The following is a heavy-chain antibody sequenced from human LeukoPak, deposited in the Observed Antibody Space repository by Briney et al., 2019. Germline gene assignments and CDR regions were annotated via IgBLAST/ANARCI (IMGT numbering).Heavy chain of an antibody. CDR3: ATFIIGPTIDY. CDR2: INSDGSRT. J-gene: IGHJ4*02. CDR1: GFTFNSYW. D-gene: IGHD3-10*01. Sequence: PGGSLRLSCAASGFTFNSYWMHWVRQVPGKGLVWVSRINSDGSRTNYVDSAKGRFTISRDNAKNTLFLQINSLRAGDTAVYYCATFIIGPTIDYWGQGTLVTVSS. V-gene: IGHV3-74*01.